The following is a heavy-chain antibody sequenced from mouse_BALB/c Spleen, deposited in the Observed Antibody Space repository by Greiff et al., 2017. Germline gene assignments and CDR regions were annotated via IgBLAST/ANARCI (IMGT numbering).Heavy chain of an antibody. CDR3: ASYYDYAWFAY. Sequence: QVQLKQSGAELVRPGTSVKVSCKASGYAFTNYLIEWVKQRPGQGLEWIGVINPGSGGTNYNEKFKGKATLTADKSSSTAYMQLSSLTSDDSAVYFCASYYDYAWFAYWGQGTLVTVSA. D-gene: IGHD2-4*01. CDR2: INPGSGGT. J-gene: IGHJ3*01. CDR1: GYAFTNYL. V-gene: IGHV1-54*01.